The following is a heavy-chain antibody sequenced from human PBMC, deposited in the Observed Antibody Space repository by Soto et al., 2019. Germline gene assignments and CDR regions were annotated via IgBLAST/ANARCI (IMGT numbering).Heavy chain of an antibody. CDR1: GFTFSNYA. CDR3: AKDRRAGGNSAFYFDF. D-gene: IGHD3-16*01. CDR2: ISGSGGTT. J-gene: IGHJ4*02. Sequence: PGGSLRLSCAASGFTFSNYAMSWVRQAPGKGLEWVSIISGSGGTTYHADSVKDRFTISRDNSHNTLYLQVHSLTAEDTAVYYCAKDRRAGGNSAFYFDFWGQGAQVTVSS. V-gene: IGHV3-23*01.